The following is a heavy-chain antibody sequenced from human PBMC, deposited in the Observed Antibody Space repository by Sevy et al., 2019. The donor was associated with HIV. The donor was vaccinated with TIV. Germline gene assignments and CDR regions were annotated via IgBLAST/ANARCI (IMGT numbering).Heavy chain of an antibody. Sequence: GGCLRLSCAASGFTFSKYSMSWVRQPPGKGLEWVSTLSFGCGEINYADSVKGRFTISRDNSNSSVYLQMNNLRPGDTAVYYCAREGCTKPQDYWGQGTLVTVSS. J-gene: IGHJ4*02. V-gene: IGHV3-23*01. D-gene: IGHD2-8*01. CDR3: AREGCTKPQDY. CDR2: LSFGCGEI. CDR1: GFTFSKYS.